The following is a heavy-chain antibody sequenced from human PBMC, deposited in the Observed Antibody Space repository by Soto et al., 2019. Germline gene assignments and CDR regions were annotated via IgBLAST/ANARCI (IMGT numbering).Heavy chain of an antibody. CDR2: IIPIFGTA. D-gene: IGHD5-18*01. CDR3: ASATRVIPTAMGRDAFDI. Sequence: QVQLVQSGAEVKKPGSSVKVSCKASGGTFSSYAISWVRQAPGQGLEWMGGIIPIFGTANYAQKFQGRVTITADESTSPAYLELSSLRSEETAVYYCASATRVIPTAMGRDAFDIWGQGTMVTVSS. J-gene: IGHJ3*02. V-gene: IGHV1-69*12. CDR1: GGTFSSYA.